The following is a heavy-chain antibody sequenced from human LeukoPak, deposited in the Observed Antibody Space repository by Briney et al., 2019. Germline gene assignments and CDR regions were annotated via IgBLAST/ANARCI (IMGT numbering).Heavy chain of an antibody. J-gene: IGHJ4*02. V-gene: IGHV3-23*01. CDR2: ISGSGGST. CDR3: AKDGWTDLVVVVAATKFPIDY. D-gene: IGHD2-15*01. CDR1: GFTFSSYA. Sequence: GGSLRLSCAASGFTFSSYAMSLVRQAPGKGLEWVSAISGSGGSTYYADSVKGRFTISRDNSKNTLYLQMNSLRAEDTAVYYCAKDGWTDLVVVVAATKFPIDYWGQGTLVTVSS.